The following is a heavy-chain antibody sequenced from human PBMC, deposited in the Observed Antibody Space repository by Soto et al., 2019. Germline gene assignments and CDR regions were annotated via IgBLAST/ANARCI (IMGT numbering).Heavy chain of an antibody. CDR2: IIPIFGTA. D-gene: IGHD4-4*01. J-gene: IGHJ5*02. V-gene: IGHV1-69*05. Sequence: SVKVSCKASGGTFSSYAISWVRQAPGQGLEWMGGIIPIFGTANYAQKFQGRVTITTDESTSTAYMELSSLRSEDTAVYYCAENDYSNYLMGPWGQGTLVTVSS. CDR1: GGTFSSYA. CDR3: AENDYSNYLMGP.